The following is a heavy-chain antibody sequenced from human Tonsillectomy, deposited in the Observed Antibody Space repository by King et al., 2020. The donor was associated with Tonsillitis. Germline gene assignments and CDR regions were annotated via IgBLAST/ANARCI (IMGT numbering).Heavy chain of an antibody. Sequence: VQLVESGAEVKKPGASVKVSCKASGYTFTSYGISWVRQAPGQGLEWMGWISAYNGNTNYAQKLQGRVTMTTDTSTSTVYMELRSLRSDDTAVYYCARDQDPYGSGSYYHDYWGQGTLVTVSS. J-gene: IGHJ4*02. D-gene: IGHD3-10*01. CDR1: GYTFTSYG. V-gene: IGHV1-18*01. CDR2: ISAYNGNT. CDR3: ARDQDPYGSGSYYHDY.